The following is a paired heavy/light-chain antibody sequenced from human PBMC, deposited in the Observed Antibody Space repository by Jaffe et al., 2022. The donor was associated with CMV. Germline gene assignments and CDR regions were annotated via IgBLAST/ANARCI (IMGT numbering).Heavy chain of an antibody. CDR2: IHYSGAI. CDR3: ARNPGTDNVWGTYRYKPYYFDN. J-gene: IGHJ4*02. D-gene: IGHD3-16*02. V-gene: IGHV4-39*01. Sequence: QLQLQESGPGLVKPSETLSLSCTVSGGSIINNNYFWGWIRQSPGKGLEWVGTIHYSGAIYYNPSLKSRVTMSVDTSKKFSLTLGSVTAADTAVYFCARNPGTDNVWGTYRYKPYYFDNWGQGTLVAVSS. CDR1: GGSIINNNYF.
Light chain of an antibody. CDR2: GAS. V-gene: IGKV3-20*01. J-gene: IGKJ4*01. CDR1: QTVSSSS. CDR3: QQYDSLSLT. Sequence: EIVLTQSPGTLSLSPGERATLSCRASQTVSSSSLAWYQQKPGQAPRLLIYGASSRATGIPDRFSGRGSGTDFTLTIARLEPEDSAVYFCQQYDSLSLTFGGGTKVEIK.